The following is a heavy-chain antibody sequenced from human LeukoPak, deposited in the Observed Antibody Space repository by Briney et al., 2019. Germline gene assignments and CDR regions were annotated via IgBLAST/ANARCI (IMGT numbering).Heavy chain of an antibody. V-gene: IGHV1-8*01. CDR2: MSPKSGKT. Sequence: GASVKVSCKASGYTFINYDINWVRQATGQGLEWMGWMSPKSGKTGYAQKFQGRVTMTTNSSISTAYMELGSLRSEDTAVYYCARAIFGVVKWFDPWGQGTLVTVSS. J-gene: IGHJ5*02. D-gene: IGHD3-3*01. CDR3: ARAIFGVVKWFDP. CDR1: GYTFINYD.